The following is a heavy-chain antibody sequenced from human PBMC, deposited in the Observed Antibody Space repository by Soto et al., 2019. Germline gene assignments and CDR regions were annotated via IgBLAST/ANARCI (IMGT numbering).Heavy chain of an antibody. J-gene: IGHJ6*02. CDR3: AKVLGLWSTYYYYYGMDV. Sequence: GGSLRLSCAASGFTFSSYAMSWVRQAPGKGLEWVSAISGSGGSAYYADSVKGRFTISRDNSKNTLYLQMNSLRAEDTAVYYCAKVLGLWSTYYYYYGMDVWGQGTTVTVSS. CDR1: GFTFSSYA. D-gene: IGHD5-18*01. V-gene: IGHV3-23*01. CDR2: ISGSGGSA.